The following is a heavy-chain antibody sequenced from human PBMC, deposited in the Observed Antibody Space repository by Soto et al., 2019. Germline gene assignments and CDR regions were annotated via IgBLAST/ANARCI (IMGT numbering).Heavy chain of an antibody. CDR1: GGSISSGDYY. Sequence: QVQLQESGPGLVKPSQTLSLTCTVSGGSISSGDYYWSWIRKPQGNGLEWLGYIYYSGSTYYHQSLKSRVTISVDTSKNQFFLKLSSVTDADTALYYCAREVVYYDRWGPFEYWGQGTLLTVST. V-gene: IGHV4-30-4*01. CDR3: AREVVYYDRWGPFEY. D-gene: IGHD3-22*01. J-gene: IGHJ4*02. CDR2: IYYSGST.